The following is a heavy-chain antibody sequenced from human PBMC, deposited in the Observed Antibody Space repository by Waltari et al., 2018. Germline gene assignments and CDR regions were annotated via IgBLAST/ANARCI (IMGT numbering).Heavy chain of an antibody. V-gene: IGHV1-18*04. CDR1: GYRFTYYG. CDR2: ISPYTGIT. D-gene: IGHD6-19*01. Sequence: QVQLVQSGGDVKKPGASVKVSCTAYGYRFTYYGISWVRQAPGQGLEWVVWISPYTGITNSVQKFQGRVTMTTGTSTSTAYMELRSLTSDDTAVYYCARRYSSAWYDLEYWGQGTLVTVSS. J-gene: IGHJ4*02. CDR3: ARRYSSAWYDLEY.